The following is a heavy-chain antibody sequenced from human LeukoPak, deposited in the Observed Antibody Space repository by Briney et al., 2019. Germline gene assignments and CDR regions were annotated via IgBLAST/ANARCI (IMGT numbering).Heavy chain of an antibody. CDR2: MNPNSGNT. D-gene: IGHD3-3*01. CDR1: GYTFTSYD. CDR3: ARVNYDFWSGYYNWFDP. J-gene: IGHJ5*02. Sequence: ASVKVSCKASGYTFTSYDINWVRQATGQGLEWMGWMNPNSGNTGYAQKFQGRVTVTRNTSISTAYMELSSLRSEDTAVYYCARVNYDFWSGYYNWFDPWGQGTLVTVSS. V-gene: IGHV1-8*01.